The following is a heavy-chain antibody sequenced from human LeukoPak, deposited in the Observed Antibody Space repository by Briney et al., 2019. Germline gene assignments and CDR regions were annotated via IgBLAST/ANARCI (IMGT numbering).Heavy chain of an antibody. Sequence: GGSLRLSCAASGFTFSSYWMSWVRQAPGKGLEWVSYISSSSSTIYYADSVKGRFTISRDNAKNSLYLQMNSLRAEDTAVYYCARILGYCTNGVCRTFDYWGQGTLVTVSS. D-gene: IGHD2-8*01. CDR1: GFTFSSYW. CDR3: ARILGYCTNGVCRTFDY. J-gene: IGHJ4*02. CDR2: ISSSSSTI. V-gene: IGHV3-48*01.